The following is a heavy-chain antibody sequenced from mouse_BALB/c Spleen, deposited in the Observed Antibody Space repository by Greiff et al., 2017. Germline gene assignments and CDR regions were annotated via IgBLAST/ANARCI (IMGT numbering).Heavy chain of an antibody. CDR2: IWSGGST. D-gene: IGHD5-5*01. J-gene: IGHJ4*01. Sequence: QVQLQQSGPGLVQPSQSLSITCTVSGFSLTSYGVHWVRQSPGKGLEWLGVIWSGGSTDYNAAFISRLSISKDNSKSQVFFKMNSLQADDTAIYYCARREGLPPYAMDYWGQGTSVTVSS. V-gene: IGHV2-4-1*01. CDR1: GFSLTSYG. CDR3: ARREGLPPYAMDY.